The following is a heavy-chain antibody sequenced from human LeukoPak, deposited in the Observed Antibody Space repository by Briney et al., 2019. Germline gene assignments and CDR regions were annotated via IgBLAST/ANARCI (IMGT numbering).Heavy chain of an antibody. D-gene: IGHD3-22*01. V-gene: IGHV3-33*01. J-gene: IGHJ6*02. Sequence: GGSXXLSCAASRFTFSSYGIHWVRQAPGKGLEWVAVIWYDGSNKYYADSVKGRFTISRDNSKNTLYLQMNSLRAEDTAVYYCARENDSSGPYYYGMDVWGQGTTVTVSS. CDR3: ARENDSSGPYYYGMDV. CDR2: IWYDGSNK. CDR1: RFTFSSYG.